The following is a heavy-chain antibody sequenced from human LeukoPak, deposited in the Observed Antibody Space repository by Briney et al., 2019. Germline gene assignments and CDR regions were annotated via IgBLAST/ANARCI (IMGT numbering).Heavy chain of an antibody. CDR3: AKGPGYYPTYVDY. V-gene: IGHV3-30*02. Sequence: PPGGSLRLSCAASGFTFSSYGMHWVRQAPGKGLEWVAFRRYDGSNKFYADSVKGRFTISRDNSKNTLYLQMNSLRVEDTAVYYCAKGPGYYPTYVDYWGQGTLVTVSS. CDR2: RRYDGSNK. J-gene: IGHJ4*02. CDR1: GFTFSSYG. D-gene: IGHD3-22*01.